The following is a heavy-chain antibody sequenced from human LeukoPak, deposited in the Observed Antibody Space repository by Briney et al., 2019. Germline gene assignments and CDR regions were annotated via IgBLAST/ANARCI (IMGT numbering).Heavy chain of an antibody. J-gene: IGHJ5*02. CDR3: ARDIPAVPGWFDP. V-gene: IGHV1-18*01. CDR2: ISAYNGNT. D-gene: IGHD2-2*01. Sequence: SVKVSCKASGYTFTSYGISWVRQAPGQGPEWMGWISAYNGNTNYAQKFQGRVTMTTDTSTSTAYMELRSLRSDDTAVYYCARDIPAVPGWFDPWGQGTLVTVSS. CDR1: GYTFTSYG.